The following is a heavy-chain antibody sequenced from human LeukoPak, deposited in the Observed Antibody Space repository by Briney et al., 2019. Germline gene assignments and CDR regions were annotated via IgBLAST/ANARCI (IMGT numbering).Heavy chain of an antibody. CDR2: ISSSSSYI. V-gene: IGHV3-21*01. CDR3: AIDNLDIEWFGELLDY. CDR1: GFTFSSYS. D-gene: IGHD3-10*01. J-gene: IGHJ4*02. Sequence: GGSLRLSCAASGFTFSSYSMNWVRQAPGKGLEWVSSISSSSSYIYYADSVKGRFTISRDNAKNSLYLQMNSLRAEDTAVYYFAIDNLDIEWFGELLDYWGQGTLVTVSS.